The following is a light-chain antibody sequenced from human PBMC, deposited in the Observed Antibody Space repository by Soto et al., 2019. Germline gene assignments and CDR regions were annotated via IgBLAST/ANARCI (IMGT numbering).Light chain of an antibody. CDR2: NTN. V-gene: IGLV8-61*01. Sequence: QTVVTQEPSFSVSPGGTITLTCGLSSGSVSTNNYPSWYQQTPGQAPRTPIYNTNTRSSGVPDRFSGSILGNQAALTITGAQADDECDYYCLLYVGSGIHWVFGGGTKLTVL. CDR1: SGSVSTNNY. CDR3: LLYVGSGIHWV. J-gene: IGLJ3*02.